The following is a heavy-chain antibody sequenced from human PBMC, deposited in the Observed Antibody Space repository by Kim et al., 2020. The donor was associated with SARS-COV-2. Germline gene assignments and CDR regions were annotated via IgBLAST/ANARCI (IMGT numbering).Heavy chain of an antibody. J-gene: IGHJ6*02. CDR2: ISWNIGSI. CDR1: GFTFGDYA. CDR3: AKGSRYDFWSWDYYYYGMDV. Sequence: GGSLRLSCAASGFTFGDYAMHWVRQAPGKGLEWVSGISWNIGSIGYADSVKGRFTISRDNAKNSLYLQMNSLRAEDTALYYCAKGSRYDFWSWDYYYYGMDVWGQGTTVTVSS. V-gene: IGHV3-9*01. D-gene: IGHD3-3*01.